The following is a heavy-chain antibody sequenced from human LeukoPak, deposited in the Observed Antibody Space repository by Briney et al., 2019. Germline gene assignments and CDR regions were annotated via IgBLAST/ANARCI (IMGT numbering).Heavy chain of an antibody. J-gene: IGHJ4*02. D-gene: IGHD2-2*01. CDR3: ARDGLGCSSTSCPFDY. Sequence: ASVKVSCKASGYTFTSYGISWMRQAPGQGLEWMGWISAYNGNTNYAQKLQGRVTMTTDTSTSTAYMELRSLRSDDTAVYYWARDGLGCSSTSCPFDYWGQGTLVTVSS. CDR1: GYTFTSYG. CDR2: ISAYNGNT. V-gene: IGHV1-18*01.